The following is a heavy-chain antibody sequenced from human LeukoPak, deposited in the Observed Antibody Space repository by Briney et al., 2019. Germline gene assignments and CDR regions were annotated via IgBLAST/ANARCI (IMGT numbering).Heavy chain of an antibody. CDR3: ARWTVRGGFDY. D-gene: IGHD3-10*01. CDR2: ISYDGSNK. CDR1: GFTFSSYA. J-gene: IGHJ4*02. V-gene: IGHV3-30*14. Sequence: GGSLRLSCAASGFTFSSYAMHWVRQAPGKGLEWVAVISYDGSNKYYADSVKGRFTISRDNSKNTLYLQMNSLRAEDTAVYYCARWTVRGGFDYWGQGTLVTVSS.